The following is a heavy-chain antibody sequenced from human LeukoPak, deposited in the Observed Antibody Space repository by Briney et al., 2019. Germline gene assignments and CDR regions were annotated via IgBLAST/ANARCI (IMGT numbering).Heavy chain of an antibody. V-gene: IGHV3-23*01. CDR2: ISGSGGST. D-gene: IGHD3-10*01. J-gene: IGHJ4*02. CDR3: AKDHYGSG. Sequence: AISGSGGSTYYADSVKGRSTISRDNSKNTLYLQMNSLRAEDTAVYYCAKDHYGSGWGQGTLVTVSS.